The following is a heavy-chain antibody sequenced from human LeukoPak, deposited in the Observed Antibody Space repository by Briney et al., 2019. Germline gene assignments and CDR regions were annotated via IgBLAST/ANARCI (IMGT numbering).Heavy chain of an antibody. CDR1: GFTFDDYG. Sequence: GSLRLSCAASGFTFDDYGMSWVRQAPGKGLEWVSGINWNGGSTGYADSVKGRFTISRDNAKNSLYLQMNSLRAEDTALYYCARRIAAAGTGDAFDIWGQGTMVTVSS. CDR2: INWNGGST. CDR3: ARRIAAAGTGDAFDI. J-gene: IGHJ3*02. D-gene: IGHD6-13*01. V-gene: IGHV3-20*04.